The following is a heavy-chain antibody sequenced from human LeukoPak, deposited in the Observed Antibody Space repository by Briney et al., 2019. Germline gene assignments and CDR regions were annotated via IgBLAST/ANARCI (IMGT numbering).Heavy chain of an antibody. D-gene: IGHD1-1*01. CDR3: VKDPNWYDGY. Sequence: GGSLRLSCAASGFTFSSYAMSWGRQAPGKGLEWVSTIDGSGETTYYADSVKGRFTISRDNSKNTLYLQMNSLRAEDTATYYCVKDPNWYDGYWGQGTLVTVSS. J-gene: IGHJ4*02. CDR1: GFTFSSYA. V-gene: IGHV3-23*01. CDR2: IDGSGETT.